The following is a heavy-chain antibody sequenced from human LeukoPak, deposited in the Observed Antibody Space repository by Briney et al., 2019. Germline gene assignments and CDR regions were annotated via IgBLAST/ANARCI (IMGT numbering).Heavy chain of an antibody. D-gene: IGHD3-3*01. Sequence: PSETLSLTCTVSGGSISSYYWSWIRQPPGKGLEWIGYTYYSGSTNYNPSLKSRVTISVDTSKNQFSLKLSSVTAADTAVYYCARVYYDFWSAPGAFDIWGQGTMVTVSS. CDR1: GGSISSYY. CDR2: TYYSGST. CDR3: ARVYYDFWSAPGAFDI. J-gene: IGHJ3*02. V-gene: IGHV4-59*01.